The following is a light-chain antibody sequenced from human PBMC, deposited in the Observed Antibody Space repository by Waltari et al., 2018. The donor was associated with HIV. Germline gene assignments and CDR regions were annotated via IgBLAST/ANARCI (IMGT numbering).Light chain of an antibody. CDR3: SSQAGSKVV. J-gene: IGLJ2*01. V-gene: IGLV2-8*01. CDR2: DVI. Sequence: QSALTQPPSASGSPGQSVTLSCTGTSSDVGGYTYVSWHQQHTGKTPKLMIYDVIKRPSGVPDRFSGSKSGNTASLTVSGLQPEDEADYYCSSQAGSKVVFGGGTRLTVL. CDR1: SSDVGGYTY.